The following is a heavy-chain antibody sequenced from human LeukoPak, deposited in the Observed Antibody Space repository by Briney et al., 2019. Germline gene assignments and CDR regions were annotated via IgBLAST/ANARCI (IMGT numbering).Heavy chain of an antibody. D-gene: IGHD1-7*01. Sequence: SETLSLTCAVYGGSFSGYYWSWIRQPPGKGLEWVGEINHSGSTNYNPSLKSRVTISVDTSKNQFSLKLSSVTAADTAVYYCARGRSDWNYVVDYWGQRTLVTVSS. J-gene: IGHJ4*02. CDR3: ARGRSDWNYVVDY. V-gene: IGHV4-34*01. CDR1: GGSFSGYY. CDR2: INHSGST.